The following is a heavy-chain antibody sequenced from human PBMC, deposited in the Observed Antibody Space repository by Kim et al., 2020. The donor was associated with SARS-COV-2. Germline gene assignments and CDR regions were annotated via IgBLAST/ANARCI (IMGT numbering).Heavy chain of an antibody. V-gene: IGHV4-34*01. CDR3: ASPAPRGI. Sequence: SGSTNSNPSLKSRVTISVDTSKNQFSLKLSSVTAADTAVYYCASPAPRGIWGQGTMVTVSS. CDR2: SGST. J-gene: IGHJ3*02.